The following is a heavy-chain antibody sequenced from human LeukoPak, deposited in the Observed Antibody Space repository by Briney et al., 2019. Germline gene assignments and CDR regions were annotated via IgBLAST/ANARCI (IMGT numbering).Heavy chain of an antibody. CDR1: GGSISSSSYY. CDR2: FYYSVRT. V-gene: IGHV4-39*01. CDR3: ARLGEDYYDSSGYPLL. D-gene: IGHD3-22*01. Sequence: PSETLSLTCTVSGGSISSSSYYWGWVRQPPGKGLEWIVSFYYSVRTYYTPSLKPLLPISVDTSKHQFSLKLSSVTAADTAVYYCARLGEDYYDSSGYPLLWGQGTLVTVSS. J-gene: IGHJ4*02.